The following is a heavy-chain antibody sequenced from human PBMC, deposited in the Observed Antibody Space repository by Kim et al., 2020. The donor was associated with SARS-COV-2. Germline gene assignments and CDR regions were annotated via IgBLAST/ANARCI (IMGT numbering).Heavy chain of an antibody. J-gene: IGHJ5*02. Sequence: SVKVSCKASGGTFSSYAISWVRQAPGQGLEWMGRIIPILGTANYAQKFQGRVTITADKSTNTAYMELSSLRSEDTAVYYCARGSTIFEGLAPWGQGTLV. V-gene: IGHV1-69*04. D-gene: IGHD3-3*01. CDR2: IIPILGTA. CDR1: GGTFSSYA. CDR3: ARGSTIFEGLAP.